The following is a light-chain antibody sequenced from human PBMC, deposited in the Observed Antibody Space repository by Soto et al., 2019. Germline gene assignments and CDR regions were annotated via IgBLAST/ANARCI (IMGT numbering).Light chain of an antibody. J-gene: IGKJ2*01. CDR1: QTMNSNY. CDR2: GAS. V-gene: IGKV3-20*01. CDR3: QQSGGSLYT. Sequence: EVVLTQSPGTLSLSPGERATLSCRASQTMNSNYLAWYQHKPGQAPRLLIFGASRRATGIPDRFIGSGSGTDFTLPISTLEPEDSAVYYCQQSGGSLYTFGQGTKVEIK.